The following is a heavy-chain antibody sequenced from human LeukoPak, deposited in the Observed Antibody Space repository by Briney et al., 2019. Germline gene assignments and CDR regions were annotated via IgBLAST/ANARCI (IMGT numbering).Heavy chain of an antibody. D-gene: IGHD3-10*01. CDR1: GYSISSGNY. J-gene: IGHJ4*02. V-gene: IGHV4-38-2*02. CDR3: ARGEVGSVGRLGY. CDR2: IYHSGST. Sequence: NASGTLSLTCTVSGYSISSGNYWAWVRQSPVKGLEWIGSIYHSGSTQYNPSLKGRVTISVDTSKNQFSLNLSSVTAADTAVYYCARGEVGSVGRLGYWGQGTLVTVSS.